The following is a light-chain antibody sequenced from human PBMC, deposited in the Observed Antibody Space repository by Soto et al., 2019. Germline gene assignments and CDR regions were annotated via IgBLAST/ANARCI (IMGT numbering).Light chain of an antibody. CDR3: SSYTSSGTLYV. V-gene: IGLV2-14*01. J-gene: IGLJ1*01. CDR2: EVT. CDR1: SSDIGGSKY. Sequence: QSVLAQPASLSGSPGQSITISCTGTSSDIGGSKYVSWYQQHPGKAPKLMLYEVTYRPSGVSDRFSGSKSGNTASLTVSGLQAEDEADYYCSSYTSSGTLYVFGTGTKVTVL.